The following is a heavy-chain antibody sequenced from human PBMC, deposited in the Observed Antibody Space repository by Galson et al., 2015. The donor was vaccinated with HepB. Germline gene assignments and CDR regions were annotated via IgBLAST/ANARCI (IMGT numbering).Heavy chain of an antibody. J-gene: IGHJ3*02. D-gene: IGHD6-13*01. V-gene: IGHV1-18*01. CDR1: GYTFTSYG. CDR3: ASFGSSWYRQNAGAFDI. Sequence: SVKVSCKASGYTFTSYGISWVRQAPGQGLEWMGWISAYNGNTNYAQKLQGRVTMTTDTSTSTAYMELRSLRSDVTAVYYCASFGSSWYRQNAGAFDIWGQGTMVTVSS. CDR2: ISAYNGNT.